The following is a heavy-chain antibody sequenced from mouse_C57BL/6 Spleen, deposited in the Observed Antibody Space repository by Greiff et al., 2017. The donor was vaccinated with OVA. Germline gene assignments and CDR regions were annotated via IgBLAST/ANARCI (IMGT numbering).Heavy chain of an antibody. CDR1: GYSFTDYN. V-gene: IGHV1-39*01. CDR2: INPNYGTT. D-gene: IGHD2-5*01. Sequence: EVKLVESGPELVKPGASVKISCKASGYSFTDYNMNWVKQSNGKGLEWIGVINPNYGTTSYNQKFKGKATLTVDQSSSTAYMQLNSLTSEDSAVYYCARWGYSNSFAYWGQGTLVTVSA. J-gene: IGHJ3*01. CDR3: ARWGYSNSFAY.